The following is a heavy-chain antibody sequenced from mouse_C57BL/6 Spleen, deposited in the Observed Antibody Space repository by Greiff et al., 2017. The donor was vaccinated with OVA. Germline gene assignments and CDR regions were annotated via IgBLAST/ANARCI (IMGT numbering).Heavy chain of an antibody. CDR2: IDPSDSYT. D-gene: IGHD3-2*02. Sequence: QVQLQQPGAELVKPGASVKLSCKASGYTFTSYWMQWVKQRPGQGLEWIGEIDPSDSYTNYNQKFKGKATLTVDTSSSTAYMQLSSLTSEDSAVYYCARELRLRGWFAYWGQGTLATVSA. J-gene: IGHJ3*01. V-gene: IGHV1-50*01. CDR1: GYTFTSYW. CDR3: ARELRLRGWFAY.